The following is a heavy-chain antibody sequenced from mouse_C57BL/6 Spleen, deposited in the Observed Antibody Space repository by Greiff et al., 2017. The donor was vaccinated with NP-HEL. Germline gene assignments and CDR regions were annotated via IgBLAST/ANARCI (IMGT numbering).Heavy chain of an antibody. CDR1: GFSLTSYG. J-gene: IGHJ1*03. Sequence: QVQLQQSGPGLVAPSQSLSITCTVSGFSLTSYGVHWVRQPPGKGLEWLVVIWSDGSTTYNSALNSRLSISKDNSKSQVFLKMNSLQTDDTAMYYCARHGTVVATDWYFDVWGTGTTVTVSS. D-gene: IGHD1-1*01. CDR3: ARHGTVVATDWYFDV. V-gene: IGHV2-6-1*01. CDR2: IWSDGST.